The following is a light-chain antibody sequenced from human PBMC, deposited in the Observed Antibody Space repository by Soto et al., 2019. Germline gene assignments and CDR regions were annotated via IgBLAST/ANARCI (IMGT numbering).Light chain of an antibody. V-gene: IGKV3-20*01. J-gene: IGKJ1*01. CDR3: QHNGDSVWT. CDR2: DAY. CDR1: QFLSRSY. Sequence: EIVLTQSPGTLSLSPGDTATLSCRASQFLSRSYFAWYQQKSGQAPRLLIYDAYRRATGIPDRFSGSGSGTDFYLTIARLEPEDFAVYYCQHNGDSVWTFGQGTRLEIK.